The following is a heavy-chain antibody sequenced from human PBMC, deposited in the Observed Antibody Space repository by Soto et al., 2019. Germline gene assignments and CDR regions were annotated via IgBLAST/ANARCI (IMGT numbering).Heavy chain of an antibody. V-gene: IGHV1-69*04. CDR2: IIPILGIA. CDR3: ARELLPPTNYHYYYYMDV. CDR1: GGTFSSYT. Sequence: SVKVSCKASGGTFSSYTISWVRQAPGQGLEWMGRIIPILGIANYAQKFQGRVTITADKSTSTAYMELSSLRSEDTAVYYCARELLPPTNYHYYYYMDVWGKGTTVTVSS. D-gene: IGHD3-10*01. J-gene: IGHJ6*03.